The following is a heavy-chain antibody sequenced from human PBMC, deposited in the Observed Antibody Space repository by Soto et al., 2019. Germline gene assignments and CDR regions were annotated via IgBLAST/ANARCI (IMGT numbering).Heavy chain of an antibody. CDR1: SGSISSSNW. CDR3: ARGTGITIFSYYMDV. D-gene: IGHD3-3*01. CDR2: IYHSGST. Sequence: SETLSLTCAVSSGSISSSNWWSWVHQPPGKGLEWIGEIYHSGSTNYNPSLKSRVTISVDKSKNQFSLKLSSVTAADTAVYYCARGTGITIFSYYMDVWGKGTTVTVSS. V-gene: IGHV4-4*02. J-gene: IGHJ6*03.